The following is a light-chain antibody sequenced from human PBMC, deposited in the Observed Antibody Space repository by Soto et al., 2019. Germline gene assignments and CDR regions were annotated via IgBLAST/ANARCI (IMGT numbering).Light chain of an antibody. V-gene: IGKV1-6*01. CDR1: QGIRSE. J-gene: IGKJ4*01. Sequence: AIQITQSPSSLSASLGDRVTITFRASQGIRSELGWYQQKPGKAPNLLIYTASTLQSGVPSRFSGSGSGTDFTLTISSLQPEDFATYYCIQDYNYPLTFGGGTKVDI. CDR3: IQDYNYPLT. CDR2: TAS.